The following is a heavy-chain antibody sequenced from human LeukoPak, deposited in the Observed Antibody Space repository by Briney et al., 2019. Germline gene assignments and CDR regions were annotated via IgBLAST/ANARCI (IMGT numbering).Heavy chain of an antibody. CDR1: GFTFSSYA. V-gene: IGHV3-66*01. CDR3: ARDRSYSSSWYGGGPRDYFDY. J-gene: IGHJ4*02. D-gene: IGHD6-13*01. Sequence: GGSLRLSCAASGFTFSSYAMSWVRQAPGKGLEWVSVIYSGGSTYYADSVKGRFTISRDNSKNTLYLQMDSLRAEDTAVYYCARDRSYSSSWYGGGPRDYFDYWGQGTLVTVSS. CDR2: IYSGGST.